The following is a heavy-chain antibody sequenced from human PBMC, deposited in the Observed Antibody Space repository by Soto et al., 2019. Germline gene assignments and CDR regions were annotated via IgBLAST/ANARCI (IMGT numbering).Heavy chain of an antibody. J-gene: IGHJ4*02. V-gene: IGHV4-39*01. Sequence: QLQLQASGPGLLEPSAPLSINCTVSGGSFSHSNYYWVWIRQSPAKAPEWMGKIFYGGGSGIAYYCPSFKSCVTISVDTSKTQCALNMRSITAAETAVYFCAGRGGGDSLFDSWVQCKLVTVSS. CDR3: AGRGGGDSLFDS. CDR1: GGSFSHSNYY. CDR2: IFYGGGSGIA. D-gene: IGHD4-17*01.